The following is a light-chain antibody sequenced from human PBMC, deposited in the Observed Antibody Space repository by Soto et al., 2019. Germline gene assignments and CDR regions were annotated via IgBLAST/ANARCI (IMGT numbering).Light chain of an antibody. CDR2: DVS. CDR1: SSDVGCYNY. CDR3: SSYTSSSTLVV. V-gene: IGLV2-14*01. Sequence: QSALTQPASVSWSHGQSITISCTGTSSDVGCYNYVSWYQQHPGKAPKLMIYDVSNRPSGVSNRFSGSKSGNTASLTISGLQAEDEADYYCSSYTSSSTLVVFGGGTKLTVL. J-gene: IGLJ2*01.